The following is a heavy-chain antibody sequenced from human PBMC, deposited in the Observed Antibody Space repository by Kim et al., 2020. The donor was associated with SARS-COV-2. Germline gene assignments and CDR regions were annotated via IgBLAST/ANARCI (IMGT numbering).Heavy chain of an antibody. CDR1: GFTFSSSA. V-gene: IGHV3-23*01. D-gene: IGHD3-10*02. CDR2: MGATDT. J-gene: IGHJ4*02. CDR3: ARGGVFQTPFDY. Sequence: GGSLRLSCAASGFTFSSSAMSWVRQAPGKGLEWVSGMGATDTYYADSVKGRFTISRDNSKNALYLQMDSLRAEDTAVYYCARGGVFQTPFDYWGQGTLLTVSS.